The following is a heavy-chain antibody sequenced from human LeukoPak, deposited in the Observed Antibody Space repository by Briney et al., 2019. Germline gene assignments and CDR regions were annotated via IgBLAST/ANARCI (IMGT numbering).Heavy chain of an antibody. Sequence: GGSLRLSCAASGFTFSNYGVHWVRQAPGKGLEWVAFIRYDGSNDYYADSVKGRFTISRDNSKNTLYLQMNSLRAEDTAVYYCAKAESSNYGWPFVYWGQGTLVTVSS. CDR2: IRYDGSND. D-gene: IGHD2-2*01. CDR3: AKAESSNYGWPFVY. J-gene: IGHJ4*02. V-gene: IGHV3-30*02. CDR1: GFTFSNYG.